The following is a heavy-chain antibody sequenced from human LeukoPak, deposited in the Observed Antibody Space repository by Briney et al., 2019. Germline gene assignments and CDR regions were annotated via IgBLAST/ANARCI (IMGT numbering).Heavy chain of an antibody. V-gene: IGHV3-48*01. CDR3: ARGVPAAISNWYFDL. J-gene: IGHJ2*01. D-gene: IGHD2-2*01. CDR1: GFTLSNYN. CDR2: VSPNGYTT. Sequence: PGGSLRLSCAASGFTLSNYNMNWVRQAPGKGLEWVSYVSPNGYTTHYADSVKGRFTISRDNAKDSLYLQMNSLRAEDTAVYYCARGVPAAISNWYFDLWGRGTLVTVSS.